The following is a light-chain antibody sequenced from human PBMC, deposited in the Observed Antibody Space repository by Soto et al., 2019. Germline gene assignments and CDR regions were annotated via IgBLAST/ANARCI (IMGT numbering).Light chain of an antibody. CDR1: QSVSSY. Sequence: EIVLTQSPATLSLSPGERATLSCRASQSVSSYLAWYQHKPGQAPRLIIYAASNRATDIPARFSGSGSGTDVTLTISSLEPEDFAVYYCQQRSNWPKTFGQGTKLEIK. CDR3: QQRSNWPKT. CDR2: AAS. J-gene: IGKJ2*01. V-gene: IGKV3-11*01.